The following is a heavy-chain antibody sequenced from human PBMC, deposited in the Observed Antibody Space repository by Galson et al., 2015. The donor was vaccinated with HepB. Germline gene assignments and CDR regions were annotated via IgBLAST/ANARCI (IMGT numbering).Heavy chain of an antibody. CDR3: ARGKTQEVPGKGYYYYGMDV. CDR2: IYSGGST. J-gene: IGHJ6*02. D-gene: IGHD1-14*01. Sequence: SLRLSCAASGFTVSSNYMSWVRQAPGKGLEWVSVIYSGGSTYYADSVKGRFTISRDNSKNTLYLQMNSLRAEDTAVYYCARGKTQEVPGKGYYYYGMDVWGQGTTVTVSS. CDR1: GFTVSSNY. V-gene: IGHV3-53*01.